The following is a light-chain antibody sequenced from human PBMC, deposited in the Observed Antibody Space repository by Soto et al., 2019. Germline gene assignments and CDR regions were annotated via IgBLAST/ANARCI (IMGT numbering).Light chain of an antibody. CDR3: QQYYITPLT. CDR2: WAT. J-gene: IGKJ4*01. V-gene: IGKV4-1*01. Sequence: DIVMTQSPDSLAVSLGERATINCKSSQSVLYSTNNKNYLAWYQQKPGQPPKLLIYWATTRESGVPDRFSGSGSGTDFPLTSSSLQAEDVAVYYCQQYYITPLTFGGGTKVEIK. CDR1: QSVLYSTNNKNY.